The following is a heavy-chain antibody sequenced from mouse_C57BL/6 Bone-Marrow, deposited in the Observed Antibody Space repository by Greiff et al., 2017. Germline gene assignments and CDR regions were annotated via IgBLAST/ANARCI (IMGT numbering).Heavy chain of an antibody. J-gene: IGHJ3*01. CDR1: GFSLSTSGMG. CDR2: IWWDDDK. V-gene: IGHV8-8*01. CDR3: ARMGQLRFPFAY. D-gene: IGHD3-2*02. Sequence: QVTLKVCGPGLLQPSQTLSLTCSFSGFSLSTSGMGVGWIRQPSGMGLEWLVHIWWDDDKYYNPALKSRLTITKDTSKNQVFLKIANVDTADTATYYCARMGQLRFPFAYWGQGTLVTVSA.